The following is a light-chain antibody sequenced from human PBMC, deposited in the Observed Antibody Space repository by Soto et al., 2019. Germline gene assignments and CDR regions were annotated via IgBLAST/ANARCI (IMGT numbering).Light chain of an antibody. Sequence: DLQMTQSPSSLSAAVGDRVTITCRASQSIAMFLNWYQQKPGEVPKLLIFGASYLRSGVPSRFSGSGSGTHFALTITSLQPEDFATYFCQQSHIAPYTFGPGTNL. V-gene: IGKV1-39*01. J-gene: IGKJ2*01. CDR2: GAS. CDR1: QSIAMF. CDR3: QQSHIAPYT.